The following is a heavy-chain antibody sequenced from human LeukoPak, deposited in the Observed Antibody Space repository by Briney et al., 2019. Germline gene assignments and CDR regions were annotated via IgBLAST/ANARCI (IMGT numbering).Heavy chain of an antibody. J-gene: IGHJ6*02. V-gene: IGHV1-2*02. Sequence: ASVKVSCTASGYTFTGYYMHWVRQAPGQGLEWMGWINPNSGGTNYAQKFQGRVTMTRDTSISTAYMELSRLRSDDTAVYYCARGVNRGYYYYGMDVWGQGTTVTVSS. CDR3: ARGVNRGYYYYGMDV. D-gene: IGHD3-9*01. CDR1: GYTFTGYY. CDR2: INPNSGGT.